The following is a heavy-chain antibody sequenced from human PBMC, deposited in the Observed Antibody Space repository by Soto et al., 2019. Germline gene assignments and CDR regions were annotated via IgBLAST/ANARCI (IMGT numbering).Heavy chain of an antibody. J-gene: IGHJ3*02. Sequence: GASVKVSCKASGYTFTSYAMHWVRQAPGQRLGWMGWINAGNGNTKYSQKFQGRVTITRDTSASTAYMELSSLRSEDTAVYYCARDFYYDSSGYRGDAFDIWGQGTMVTVSS. V-gene: IGHV1-3*01. CDR1: GYTFTSYA. CDR2: INAGNGNT. D-gene: IGHD3-22*01. CDR3: ARDFYYDSSGYRGDAFDI.